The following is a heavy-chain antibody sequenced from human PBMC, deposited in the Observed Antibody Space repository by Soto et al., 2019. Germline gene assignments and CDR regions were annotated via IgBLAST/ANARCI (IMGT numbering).Heavy chain of an antibody. V-gene: IGHV4-34*01. Sequence: SETLSLTCAVYGGSFSGYYWSWIRQPPGKGLEWIGEINHSGSTNYNPSLKSRVTISVDTSKNQFSLKLSSVTAADTAQYYCAKEGPYINSRSTAGYCQNWGQGTLVTVSS. J-gene: IGHJ1*01. CDR3: AKEGPYINSRSTAGYCQN. CDR1: GGSFSGYY. D-gene: IGHD2-21*02. CDR2: INHSGST.